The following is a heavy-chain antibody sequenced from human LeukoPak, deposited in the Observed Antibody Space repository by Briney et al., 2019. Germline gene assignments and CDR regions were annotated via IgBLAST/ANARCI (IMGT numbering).Heavy chain of an antibody. CDR3: ARYRDYSSSPHGAEYFQH. D-gene: IGHD6-6*01. Sequence: GESLKISCKGSGYSFTSYWIGWVRQMPGKGLEWMGIIYPGDSDTRYSPSFQGQVTISADKSISTAYLQWSSLKASDTAMYYCARYRDYSSSPHGAEYFQHWGQGTLVTVSS. V-gene: IGHV5-51*01. CDR2: IYPGDSDT. CDR1: GYSFTSYW. J-gene: IGHJ1*01.